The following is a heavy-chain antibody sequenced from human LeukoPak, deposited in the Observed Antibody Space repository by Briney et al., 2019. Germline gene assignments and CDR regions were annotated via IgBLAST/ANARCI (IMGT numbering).Heavy chain of an antibody. Sequence: GGSLRLSCAASGFTFSTYWMSWVRQAPGKGLEWVANIKEDGSEKYYGDSVKGRFTISRDNAKNSLYLGMNSLRVEDTAVYYCARDSSGYQWGQGTLVTVSS. J-gene: IGHJ4*02. CDR1: GFTFSTYW. CDR2: IKEDGSEK. V-gene: IGHV3-7*01. CDR3: ARDSSGYQ. D-gene: IGHD3-22*01.